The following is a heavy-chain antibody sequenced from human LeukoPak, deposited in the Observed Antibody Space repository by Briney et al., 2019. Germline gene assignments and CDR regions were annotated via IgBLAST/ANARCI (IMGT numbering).Heavy chain of an antibody. J-gene: IGHJ6*03. CDR1: GYSISSGSY. V-gene: IGHV4-38-2*02. D-gene: IGHD2-15*01. Sequence: SETLSLTCTVSGYSISSGSYWGWIRQPPGKGLEWIASIYHSGSTYYNPSLKSRVTISVDTSKNQFSLKLSSVTAADTAVYYCARLARIVVVAATVYYYYYMDVWGKGTTVTISS. CDR3: ARLARIVVVAATVYYYYYMDV. CDR2: IYHSGST.